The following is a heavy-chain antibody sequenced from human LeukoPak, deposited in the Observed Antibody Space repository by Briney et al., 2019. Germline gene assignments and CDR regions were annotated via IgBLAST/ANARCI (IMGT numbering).Heavy chain of an antibody. J-gene: IGHJ6*03. V-gene: IGHV4-34*01. Sequence: SETLSLTCAVYGGSFSGYYWSWIRQPPGKGLEWIGEINHSGSTNYNPSLKSRVTISVDTSKNQFSLKLSSVTAADTAVYYCARDCRTTMVRGVMGYYYHYMDVWGKGTTVTASS. CDR1: GGSFSGYY. CDR2: INHSGST. CDR3: ARDCRTTMVRGVMGYYYHYMDV. D-gene: IGHD3-10*01.